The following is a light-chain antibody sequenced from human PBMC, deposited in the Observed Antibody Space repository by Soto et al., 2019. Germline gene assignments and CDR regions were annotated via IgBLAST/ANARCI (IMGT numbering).Light chain of an antibody. CDR1: SSDVVGYNY. J-gene: IGLJ2*01. Sequence: QSALTQPASVSGSPGQSITISCTGTSSDVVGYNYVSWYQQHPGKAPKLMIYDVSNRPSGVSNRFSGSKSGNTASLTISGLQAEDEADYYCSSYTSSSTLVFGGGTKHTVL. V-gene: IGLV2-14*01. CDR3: SSYTSSSTLV. CDR2: DVS.